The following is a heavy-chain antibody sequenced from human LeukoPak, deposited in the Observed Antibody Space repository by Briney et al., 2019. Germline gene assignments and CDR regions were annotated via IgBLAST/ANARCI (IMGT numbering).Heavy chain of an antibody. V-gene: IGHV4-59*08. Sequence: PSETLSLTCTVSGGSLSTYYWSWIRQPPGKGLEWLGFIYHSGSTTYNPSLRSRVTISLDTSKNQISLKLRSVTAADTAVYYCARLNWTPRGYFDLWGRGTLVTVSS. D-gene: IGHD1-1*01. CDR3: ARLNWTPRGYFDL. J-gene: IGHJ2*01. CDR2: IYHSGST. CDR1: GGSLSTYY.